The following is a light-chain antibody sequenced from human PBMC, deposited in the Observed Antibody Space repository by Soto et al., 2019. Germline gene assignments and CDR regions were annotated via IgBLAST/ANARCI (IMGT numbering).Light chain of an antibody. CDR3: QKCNSAPFT. V-gene: IGKV1-27*01. CDR2: GAS. Sequence: DIQMTQSPSSLSASVGDRVTITCRASQGISNFLAWYQQNPGKAPKLLIYGASTLHSGVPSRFSGSGSGADFTLTVGSLQPEDVATYYCQKCNSAPFTFGPGTKVDIK. CDR1: QGISNF. J-gene: IGKJ3*01.